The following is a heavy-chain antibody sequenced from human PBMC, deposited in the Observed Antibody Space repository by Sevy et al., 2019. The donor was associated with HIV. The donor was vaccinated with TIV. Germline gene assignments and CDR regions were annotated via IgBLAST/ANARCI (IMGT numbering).Heavy chain of an antibody. CDR2: ISSSSSTI. CDR3: ARDSDCSGGSCPGGDYYYYGMDV. Sequence: GGYLRLSCAASGFTFSSYSMNWVRQAPGKGLEWVSYISSSSSTIYYADSVKGRFTISRDNAKNSLYLQMNSLRAEDTAVYYCARDSDCSGGSCPGGDYYYYGMDVWGQGTTVTVSS. V-gene: IGHV3-48*01. CDR1: GFTFSSYS. D-gene: IGHD2-15*01. J-gene: IGHJ6*02.